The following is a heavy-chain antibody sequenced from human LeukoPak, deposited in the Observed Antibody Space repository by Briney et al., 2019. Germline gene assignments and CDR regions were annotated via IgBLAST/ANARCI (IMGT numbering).Heavy chain of an antibody. J-gene: IGHJ4*02. CDR1: GYTLTSYA. CDR2: INAGNGNT. V-gene: IGHV1-3*01. D-gene: IGHD1-26*01. Sequence: ASVKVSCKASGYTLTSYAMHWVRQAPGQRLEWMGWINAGNGNTKYSQKFQGRVTITRDTSASTAYMELSSLRSEDTAVYYCARARIVGATHFDYWGQGTLVTVSS. CDR3: ARARIVGATHFDY.